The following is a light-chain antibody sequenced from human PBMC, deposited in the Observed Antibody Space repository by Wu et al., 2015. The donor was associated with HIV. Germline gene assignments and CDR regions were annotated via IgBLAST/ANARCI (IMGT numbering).Light chain of an antibody. Sequence: DIVLTQSPATVSFYPGERATLSCRASQSLGTYLAWYQQKPGQAPRLLIYEASSRAPGIPDRFTASGSGTDFTLTISSLEPEDFAVYFCQQRSNWLLTFGGGTRVEIK. V-gene: IGKV3-11*01. CDR2: EAS. CDR1: QSLGTY. CDR3: QQRSNWLLT. J-gene: IGKJ4*01.